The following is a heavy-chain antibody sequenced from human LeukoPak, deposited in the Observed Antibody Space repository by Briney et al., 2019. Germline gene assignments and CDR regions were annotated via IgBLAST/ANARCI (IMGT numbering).Heavy chain of an antibody. CDR2: TDYSGST. V-gene: IGHV4-59*01. Sequence: SETLSLTCTVSGGTISRYYWSWIRQPPGKGLEWIAYTDYSGSTNYNPSLKSRLTISLDASKNQFSLKLSSVTAADTAVYYCARDRRRDLLHAFDIWGQGTMVTVSS. CDR1: GGTISRYY. D-gene: IGHD1-26*01. CDR3: ARDRRRDLLHAFDI. J-gene: IGHJ3*02.